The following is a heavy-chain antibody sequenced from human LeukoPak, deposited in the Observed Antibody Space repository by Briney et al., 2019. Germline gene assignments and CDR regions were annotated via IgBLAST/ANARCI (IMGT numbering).Heavy chain of an antibody. V-gene: IGHV3-33*01. J-gene: IGHJ4*02. Sequence: VGSLRHSCAATVLTFSRHRMHWLRQAPGKGLAWVAVIWYSGNNKYYADSVKGRFTISRDNSKNTLYLQMNSLRDEDTAVYYCARDRDWAFDYWGQGTLVTVSS. CDR3: ARDRDWAFDY. D-gene: IGHD3-9*01. CDR1: VLTFSRHR. CDR2: IWYSGNNK.